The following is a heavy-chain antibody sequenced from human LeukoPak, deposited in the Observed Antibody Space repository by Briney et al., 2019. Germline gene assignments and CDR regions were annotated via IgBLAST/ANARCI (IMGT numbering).Heavy chain of an antibody. CDR3: ARGASLPGYPDYYDSSGLAFDI. V-gene: IGHV4-39*07. CDR1: GVSISSSNSY. J-gene: IGHJ3*02. CDR2: INHSGST. D-gene: IGHD3-22*01. Sequence: SETLSLTCTVSGVSISSSNSYWGWIRQPPGKGLEWIGEINHSGSTNYNPSLKSRVTISVDTSKNQFSLKLSSVTAADTAVYYCARGASLPGYPDYYDSSGLAFDIWGQGTMVTVSS.